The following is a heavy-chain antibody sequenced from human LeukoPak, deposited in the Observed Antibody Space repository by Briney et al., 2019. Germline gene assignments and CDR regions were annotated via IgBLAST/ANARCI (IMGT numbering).Heavy chain of an antibody. CDR3: AQDHLGFGDYWFGY. J-gene: IGHJ4*02. Sequence: GGSLRLSCAASGFTFSNYWMHWVRQAPGKGLVWVSRINSDGSSTSYADSVKGRFTVSRDNSKNTLFLQMNSLRVEDTAVYYCAQDHLGFGDYWFGYWGQGTLVSVSS. CDR1: GFTFSNYW. D-gene: IGHD4-17*01. V-gene: IGHV3-74*01. CDR2: INSDGSST.